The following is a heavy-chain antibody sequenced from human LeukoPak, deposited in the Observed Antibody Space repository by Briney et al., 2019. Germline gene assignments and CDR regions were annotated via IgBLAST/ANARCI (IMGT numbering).Heavy chain of an antibody. CDR1: GGSISSGDYY. J-gene: IGHJ4*02. CDR3: ASNCGGNCFSDY. V-gene: IGHV4-30-4*01. D-gene: IGHD2-15*01. Sequence: PSQTLSLTCTVSGGSISSGDYYWSWIRQPPGKGLEWIGYIYYSGSTYYNPSLKGRVTISVDMSKNQFSLKLSSVTAADTAVYYCASNCGGNCFSDYWGQGTLVTVSS. CDR2: IYYSGST.